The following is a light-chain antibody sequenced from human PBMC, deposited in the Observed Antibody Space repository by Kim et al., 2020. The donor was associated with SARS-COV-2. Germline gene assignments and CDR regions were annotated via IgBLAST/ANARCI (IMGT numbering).Light chain of an antibody. Sequence: SYELTQPPSVSVSPGQTASITCSGYKLGDKYVSWYQQKPGQSPVVVIYQVNQRPSGSPERFSGSNSGNTATLTISGTQAMDEADYYCQAWDSSTHNYVFG. V-gene: IGLV3-1*01. CDR2: QVN. CDR3: QAWDSSTHNYV. CDR1: KLGDKY. J-gene: IGLJ1*01.